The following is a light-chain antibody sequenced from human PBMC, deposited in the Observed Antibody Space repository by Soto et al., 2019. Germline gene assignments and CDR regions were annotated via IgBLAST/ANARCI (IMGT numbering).Light chain of an antibody. CDR1: QSVSTF. V-gene: IGKV3-11*01. Sequence: EIVLTQSPATLSFSPGERAILSCRASQSVSTFLAWCQQKPGQPPRLLIYNAANRTTGIPARFSGSGSGTDSTLTISRLEPEDFATYYCQQYYSYPPINFGQGTRLEIK. CDR2: NAA. CDR3: QQYYSYPPIN. J-gene: IGKJ5*01.